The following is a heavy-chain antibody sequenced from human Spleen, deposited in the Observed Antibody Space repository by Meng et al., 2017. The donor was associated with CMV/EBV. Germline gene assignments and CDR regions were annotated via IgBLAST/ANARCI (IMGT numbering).Heavy chain of an antibody. CDR2: IKQDGSEK. D-gene: IGHD3-10*01. V-gene: IGHV3-7*03. CDR1: GFTFSSYW. J-gene: IGHJ4*02. CDR3: AKDTTYYYGSGSYHYFDY. Sequence: GESLKISCAASGFTFSSYWMSWVRQAPGKGLEWVANIKQDGSEKYYVDSVKGRFTISRDNSKNTLYLQMNSLRAEDTALYYCAKDTTYYYGSGSYHYFDYWGQGALVTVSS.